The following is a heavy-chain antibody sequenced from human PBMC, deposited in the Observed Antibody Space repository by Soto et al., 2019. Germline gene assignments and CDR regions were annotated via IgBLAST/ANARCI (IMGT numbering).Heavy chain of an antibody. Sequence: GASVKVSCKASGYTFTSYAMHWVRQAPGQRLEWMGWINAGNGSTNYAQKFQGWVTMTRDTSISTAYMELSRLRSDDTAVYYCARGAPSRTTIYYYYYYMDVWGKGTTVTVSS. V-gene: IGHV1-3*01. CDR2: INAGNGST. CDR1: GYTFTSYA. D-gene: IGHD1-7*01. J-gene: IGHJ6*03. CDR3: ARGAPSRTTIYYYYYYMDV.